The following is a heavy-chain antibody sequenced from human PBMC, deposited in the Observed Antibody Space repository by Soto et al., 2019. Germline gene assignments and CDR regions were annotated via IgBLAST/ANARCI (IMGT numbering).Heavy chain of an antibody. CDR1: GGCISSYY. CDR3: ARRNGGNVAY. Sequence: QVQLQESGPGLVKPSETLSLTCTVSGGCISSYYWSWIRQPPGKGLEWIGYIYYSGSTNYNPSLKSRVTLTVAPSQNQSSLKLSSVPAADTAVYYRARRNGGNVAYWGPGTLVTVSS. D-gene: IGHD2-8*01. J-gene: IGHJ4*02. V-gene: IGHV4-59*08. CDR2: IYYSGST.